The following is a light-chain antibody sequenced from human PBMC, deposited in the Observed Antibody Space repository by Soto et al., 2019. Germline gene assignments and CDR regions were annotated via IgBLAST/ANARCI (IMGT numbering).Light chain of an antibody. CDR1: QSVSSSY. CDR2: GAS. J-gene: IGKJ5*01. Sequence: EIVLTQSPGTLSLSPGERATLSCRASQSVSSSYLAWYQQKPGQAPRLLIDGASSRATGTPDRFSGSGAGTDVTITISRRQPEDVAVYYCQQYGSTPPITFGQGTRLEIK. V-gene: IGKV3-20*01. CDR3: QQYGSTPPIT.